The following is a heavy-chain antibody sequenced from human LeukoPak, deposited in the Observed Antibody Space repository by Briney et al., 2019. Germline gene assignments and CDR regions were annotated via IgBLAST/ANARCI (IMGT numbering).Heavy chain of an antibody. CDR1: GFTFSSYG. D-gene: IGHD1-14*01. CDR3: AAYHVSHSESGY. Sequence: GGSLRLSCAASGFTFSSYGMHWVRQAPGKGLEWVAVISYDGSNKYYADSVKGRFTISRDNSKNTLYLQMNSLSAEDTAVYYCAAYHVSHSESGYWGQGTLVTVSS. J-gene: IGHJ4*02. V-gene: IGHV3-30*03. CDR2: ISYDGSNK.